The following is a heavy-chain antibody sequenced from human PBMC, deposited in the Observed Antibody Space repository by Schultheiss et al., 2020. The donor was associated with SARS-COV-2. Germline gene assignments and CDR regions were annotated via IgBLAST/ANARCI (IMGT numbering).Heavy chain of an antibody. V-gene: IGHV3-74*01. CDR2: INRDGSST. D-gene: IGHD6-6*01. CDR3: ARVDRSSGGYYYGMDV. CDR1: GFTFSNYW. Sequence: GGSLRLSCAASGFTFSNYWMHWVRQAPGKGLVWVSRINRDGSSTNYADSVKGRFTISRDNAKNTLYLQMNSLRAEDTAVYYCARVDRSSGGYYYGMDVWGQGTTVTVSS. J-gene: IGHJ6*02.